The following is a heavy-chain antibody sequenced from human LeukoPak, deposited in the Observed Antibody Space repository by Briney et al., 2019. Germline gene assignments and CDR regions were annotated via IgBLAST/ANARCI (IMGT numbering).Heavy chain of an antibody. CDR2: IIPIFCTA. J-gene: IGHJ4*02. V-gene: IGHV1-69*13. CDR1: VGTFSSYA. Sequence: GSSVQVSCKASVGTFSSYAISWVRQAPGQGLEWMGGIIPIFCTANYAQKFQGRVTITADESTSTAYMGRSSLRSEETAVYYCARGPPNLDYWGQGTLVTVSS. CDR3: ARGPPNLDY.